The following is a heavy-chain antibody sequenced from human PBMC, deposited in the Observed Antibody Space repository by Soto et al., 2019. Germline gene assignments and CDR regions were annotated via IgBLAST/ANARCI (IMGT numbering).Heavy chain of an antibody. Sequence: QALSLTFAISGDSVSSNTAACNLIRSSPSRGLERLGRTYYRSNWRHDYAVSVKSRITVNPDTSKNHFSLQLNSVTPDDTAVYYCARGVAGSGFDLWGQGTLVTVS. CDR2: TYYRSNWRH. CDR3: ARGVAGSGFDL. D-gene: IGHD6-19*01. CDR1: GDSVSSNTAA. V-gene: IGHV6-1*01. J-gene: IGHJ4*02.